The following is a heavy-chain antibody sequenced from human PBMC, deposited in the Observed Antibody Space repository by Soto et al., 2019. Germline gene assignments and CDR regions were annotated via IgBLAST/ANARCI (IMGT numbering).Heavy chain of an antibody. CDR3: AGAPGVVVIANAFDI. CDR2: INQSGRT. J-gene: IGHJ3*02. D-gene: IGHD3-22*01. V-gene: IGHV4-34*01. CDR1: GVSFSGYY. Sequence: QVQLQQWGAGLLKPSETLSLTCAAYGVSFSGYYWSWIRQPPGKGLEWIGEINQSGRTNYNPSLKSRVTISVDTSKKQCSLKMSSVTAADTAVYYCAGAPGVVVIANAFDIWGQGTMVTVS.